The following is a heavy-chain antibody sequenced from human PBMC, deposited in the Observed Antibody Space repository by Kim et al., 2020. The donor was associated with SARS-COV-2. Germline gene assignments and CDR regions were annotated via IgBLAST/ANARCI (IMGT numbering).Heavy chain of an antibody. J-gene: IGHJ4*02. D-gene: IGHD2-15*01. CDR3: ARDFGSYCSGGSCLGDDY. Sequence: ASVKVSCKASGYTFTSYDINWVRQATGQGLEWMGWMNPNSGNTGYAQKFQGRVTMTRNTSISTAYMELSSLRSEDTAVYYCARDFGSYCSGGSCLGDDYWGQGTLVTVSS. V-gene: IGHV1-8*01. CDR1: GYTFTSYD. CDR2: MNPNSGNT.